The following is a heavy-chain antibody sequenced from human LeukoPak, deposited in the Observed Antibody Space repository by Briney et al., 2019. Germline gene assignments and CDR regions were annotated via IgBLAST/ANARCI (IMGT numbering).Heavy chain of an antibody. V-gene: IGHV1-46*01. D-gene: IGHD2-21*02. CDR2: INPNNGTT. J-gene: IGHJ4*02. CDR3: ATLVVRMDRGDLYVIPRIEE. CDR1: GYILTIFY. Sequence: GASVKVSCKASGYILTIFYMHWVRQAPGQGLEWMGIINPNNGTTDYAKKFQGRVTMTRDTSTSTLYMELSSLTSDDTAVYYCATLVVRMDRGDLYVIPRIEEWGQGSLVSVSS.